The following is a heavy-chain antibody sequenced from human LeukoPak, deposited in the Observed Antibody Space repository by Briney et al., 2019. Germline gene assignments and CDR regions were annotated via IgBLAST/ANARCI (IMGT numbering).Heavy chain of an antibody. J-gene: IGHJ4*02. CDR1: GYTFTSYG. CDR3: ARDYRPFTSSGYYYVY. D-gene: IGHD3-22*01. V-gene: IGHV1-18*01. CDR2: ISACNGNT. Sequence: ASVKVSCKASGYTFTSYGISWVRQAPGQGLEWMGWISACNGNTNYAQKLQGRVTMTTDTSTSTAYMELRSLRSDDTAVYYCARDYRPFTSSGYYYVYWGQGTLVTVSS.